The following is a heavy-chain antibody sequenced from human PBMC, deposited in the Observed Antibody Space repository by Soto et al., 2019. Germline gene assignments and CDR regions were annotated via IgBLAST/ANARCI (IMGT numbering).Heavy chain of an antibody. CDR3: ARGGVVVPAAIASPSRYYYYGMDV. V-gene: IGHV3-21*01. CDR2: ISSSSSYI. Sequence: EVQLVESGGGLVKPGGSLRLSCAASGFTFSSYSMNWVRQAPGKGLEWVSSISSSSSYIYYADSVKGRFTISRDNAKNSLYLQMNSLRAEDTAVYYCARGGVVVPAAIASPSRYYYYGMDVW. D-gene: IGHD2-2*01. CDR1: GFTFSSYS. J-gene: IGHJ6*01.